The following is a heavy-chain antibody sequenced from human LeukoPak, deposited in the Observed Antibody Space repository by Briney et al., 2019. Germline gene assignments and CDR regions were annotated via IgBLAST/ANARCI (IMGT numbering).Heavy chain of an antibody. CDR1: GITFSHHY. V-gene: IGHV3-72*01. D-gene: IGHD4/OR15-4a*01. CDR2: TRNKGNSYTT. Sequence: GGSLRLYCAASGITFSHHYIDSLRQAPGKGLEWVARTRNKGNSYTTAYAASVTGRFTVSRDDSSNSVYLQMNSLKIEDTAVYYCLRSMYGEGRRIIDFDYWGQGSLLTVSS. J-gene: IGHJ4*02. CDR3: LRSMYGEGRRIIDFDY.